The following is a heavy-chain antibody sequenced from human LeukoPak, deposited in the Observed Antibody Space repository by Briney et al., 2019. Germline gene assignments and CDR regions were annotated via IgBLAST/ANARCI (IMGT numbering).Heavy chain of an antibody. CDR1: GFSLSSYA. D-gene: IGHD3-10*01. J-gene: IGHJ4*02. CDR2: ISSNGDST. V-gene: IGHV3-64*01. Sequence: GGSLRLSCAASGFSLSSYATHWVRQAPGKGLEYVSGISSNGDSTYYANSVKGRFTISRDYSKNTLYLQMGSLRAEDMAVYYCAGGSGTYSPDYWGQGTLVTVSS. CDR3: AGGSGTYSPDY.